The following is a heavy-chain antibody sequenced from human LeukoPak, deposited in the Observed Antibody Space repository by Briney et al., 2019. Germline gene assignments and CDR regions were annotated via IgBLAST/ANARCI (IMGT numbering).Heavy chain of an antibody. J-gene: IGHJ4*02. CDR1: GYSFTSYW. Sequence: GESLKISCKGSGYSFTSYWIGWVRQMPGKGLEWMGIIYPGDSGTRYSPSFQGQVTISADKSISTAYLQWSSLKASDTAMYYCARPRLDRSGGSWYFDYWGQGTLVTVSS. D-gene: IGHD2-15*01. CDR2: IYPGDSGT. V-gene: IGHV5-51*01. CDR3: ARPRLDRSGGSWYFDY.